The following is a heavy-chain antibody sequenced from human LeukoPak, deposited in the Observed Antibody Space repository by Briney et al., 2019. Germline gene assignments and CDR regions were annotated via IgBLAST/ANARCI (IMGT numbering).Heavy chain of an antibody. V-gene: IGHV3-23*01. CDR2: ISGSGGST. CDR1: GFTFISYA. Sequence: GGSLRLSCAASGFTFISYAMSWVRQAPGKELEWVSVISGSGGSTHYADSAKGRFTISRDNSKNTLYLQMSSLRAEDTAVYYCAKESPVFDYWGQGTLVTVSS. J-gene: IGHJ4*02. CDR3: AKESPVFDY.